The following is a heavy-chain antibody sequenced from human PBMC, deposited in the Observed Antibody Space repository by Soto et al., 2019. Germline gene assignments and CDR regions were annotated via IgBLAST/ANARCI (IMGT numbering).Heavy chain of an antibody. CDR3: ARGILHSSSWYGLDY. CDR2: INHSGST. V-gene: IGHV4-34*01. J-gene: IGHJ4*02. Sequence: SETLSLTCAVYGGSFSGYYWSWIRQPPGKGLEWIGEINHSGSTNYNPSLKSRVTISVDTSKNQFSLKLSSVTAADTAVYYCARGILHSSSWYGLDYWGQGTLVTVSS. D-gene: IGHD6-13*01. CDR1: GGSFSGYY.